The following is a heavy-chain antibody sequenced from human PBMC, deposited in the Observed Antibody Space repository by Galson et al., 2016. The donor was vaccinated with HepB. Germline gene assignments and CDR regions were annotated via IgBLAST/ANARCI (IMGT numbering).Heavy chain of an antibody. D-gene: IGHD2-2*02. J-gene: IGHJ6*02. V-gene: IGHV1-69*13. Sequence: SVKVSCKASGGTFSSFGISWVRQAPGQGLEWVGGVIPMFGTPNYAQKFQGRVTITADERTSTAYLELSSLRSEDTALYYCARDGCTDGICYTKKSFNYSYGLDVWGQGTTVTVTS. CDR2: VIPMFGTP. CDR3: ARDGCTDGICYTKKSFNYSYGLDV. CDR1: GGTFSSFG.